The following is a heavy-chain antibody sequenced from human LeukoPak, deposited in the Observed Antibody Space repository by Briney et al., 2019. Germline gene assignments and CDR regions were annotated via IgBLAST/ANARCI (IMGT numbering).Heavy chain of an antibody. J-gene: IGHJ4*02. D-gene: IGHD3-22*01. V-gene: IGHV4-31*03. CDR2: IYYSGST. CDR1: GGSISSGGHY. CDR3: ARGDSSGYYKLFDY. Sequence: SETLSLTCTVSGGSISSGGHYWSWIRQHPGKGLEWIGYIYYSGSTYYNPSLKSRVTISVDTSKNQFSLRLYSVTAADTAMYYCARGDSSGYYKLFDYWGQGTLVTVSS.